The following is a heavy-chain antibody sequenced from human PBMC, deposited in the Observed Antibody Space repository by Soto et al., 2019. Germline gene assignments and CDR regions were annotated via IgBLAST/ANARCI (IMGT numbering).Heavy chain of an antibody. CDR3: ARDDGAAAGTF. V-gene: IGHV3-33*01. D-gene: IGHD6-13*01. CDR2: IWYDGSNK. CDR1: GFTFSSYG. J-gene: IGHJ4*02. Sequence: GGSLRLSCAASGFTFSSYGMHWVRQAPGKGLEWVAVIWYDGSNKYYADSVKGRFTISRDNSKNTLYLQMNSLRAEDTAVYYCARDDGAAAGTFWGQGTLVTVSS.